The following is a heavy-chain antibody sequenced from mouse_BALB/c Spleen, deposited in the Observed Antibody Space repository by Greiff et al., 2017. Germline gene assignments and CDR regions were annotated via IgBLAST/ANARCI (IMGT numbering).Heavy chain of an antibody. D-gene: IGHD1-1*01. J-gene: IGHJ4*01. Sequence: DVMLVESGGGLVKPGGSLKLSCAASGFTFSDYYMYWVRQTPEKRLEWVATISDGGSYTYYPDSVKGRFTISRDNAKNNLYLQMSSLKSEDTAMYYCARGGFTTVVRYYAMDYWGQGTSVTVSS. CDR3: ARGGFTTVVRYYAMDY. CDR2: ISDGGSYT. CDR1: GFTFSDYY. V-gene: IGHV5-4*02.